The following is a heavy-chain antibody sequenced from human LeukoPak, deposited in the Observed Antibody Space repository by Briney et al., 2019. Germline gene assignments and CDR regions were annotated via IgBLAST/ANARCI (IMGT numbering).Heavy chain of an antibody. Sequence: PGGSLRLSCAASGFTVSSNYMSWVRQAPGKGLEWVSVIYSGGSTYYADSVKGRFTISRDNAKNSLSLQMNSLRAEDTAVYYCARHDRSGWFAFDYWGQGTLVTVSS. D-gene: IGHD6-19*01. CDR2: IYSGGST. CDR3: ARHDRSGWFAFDY. V-gene: IGHV3-66*04. CDR1: GFTVSSNY. J-gene: IGHJ4*02.